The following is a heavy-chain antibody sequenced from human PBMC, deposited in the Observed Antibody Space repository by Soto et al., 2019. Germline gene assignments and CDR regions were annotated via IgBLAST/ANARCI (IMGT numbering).Heavy chain of an antibody. Sequence: QVQLQESGPGLVKPSQTLSLTCTVSGGSISSDDYYWGWIRQPPGKGLEWIGYIHSSGSTYYSPSLKTRLHMSVDTSKLQSSLRLSSVTAADTAVYYCARHEGYSDSSGYYYGFDYWGHGTRVTVSS. CDR3: ARHEGYSDSSGYYYGFDY. D-gene: IGHD3-22*01. J-gene: IGHJ4*01. CDR1: GGSISSDDYY. V-gene: IGHV4-30-4*08. CDR2: IHSSGST.